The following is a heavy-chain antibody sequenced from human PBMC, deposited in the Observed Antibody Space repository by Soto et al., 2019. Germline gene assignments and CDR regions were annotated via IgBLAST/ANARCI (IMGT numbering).Heavy chain of an antibody. CDR1: GVSFSGYY. V-gene: IGHV4-34*01. D-gene: IGHD3-9*01. CDR3: ARVRYFDWSDYYGMDV. CDR2: INHSGST. Sequence: SETLSLTCAVYGVSFSGYYWSWIRQPPGKGLEWIGEINHSGSTNYNPSLKSRVTISVDTSKNQFSLKLSSVTAADTAVYYCARVRYFDWSDYYGMDVWGQGTTVTVSS. J-gene: IGHJ6*02.